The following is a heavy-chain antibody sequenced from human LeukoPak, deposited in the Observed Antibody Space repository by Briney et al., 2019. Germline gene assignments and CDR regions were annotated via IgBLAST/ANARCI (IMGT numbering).Heavy chain of an antibody. CDR1: GCTFSSYA. J-gene: IGHJ4*02. V-gene: IGHV3-23*01. D-gene: IGHD6-19*01. Sequence: GGSLTLSCEASGCTFSSYAMNWVRQAPGKGLEWVSGMSGSGGSTNYADSVRGRFTISRDNSKNTLYLQMNSLRAEDTAVYYCAKSYSSGWTFDYWGQGTLVTVSS. CDR2: MSGSGGST. CDR3: AKSYSSGWTFDY.